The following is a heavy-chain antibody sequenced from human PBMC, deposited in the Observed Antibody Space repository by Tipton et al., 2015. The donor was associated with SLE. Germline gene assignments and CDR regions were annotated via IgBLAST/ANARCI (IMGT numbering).Heavy chain of an antibody. D-gene: IGHD3-3*01. CDR3: ARDQRLGYDFWSTFWNLFEY. J-gene: IGHJ4*02. CDR1: GYTFTSYY. V-gene: IGHV1-46*01. Sequence: QSGAEVKKPGASVKVSCKASGYTFTSYYMHWVRQAPGQGLEWMGIINPSGGSTSYAQKFQGRVTMTRDTSTSTVYMELSSLRSEDTAVYYCARDQRLGYDFWSTFWNLFEYWGQGTLVTVSS. CDR2: INPSGGST.